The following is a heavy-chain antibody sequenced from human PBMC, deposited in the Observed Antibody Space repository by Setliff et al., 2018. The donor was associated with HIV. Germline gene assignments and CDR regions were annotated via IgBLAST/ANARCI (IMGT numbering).Heavy chain of an antibody. CDR2: IYYSGST. CDR1: GGSISSSSYY. D-gene: IGHD6-13*01. Sequence: LSLTCTVSGGSISSSSYYWGWIRQPPGKGLEWIGGIYYSGSTYYNPSLKSRVTISVDTSKNQFSLKLSSVTAADTAVYYCASLSAAAGTAKPPFYYYYYYMDVWGKGTTVTVS. J-gene: IGHJ6*03. CDR3: ASLSAAAGTAKPPFYYYYYYMDV. V-gene: IGHV4-39*07.